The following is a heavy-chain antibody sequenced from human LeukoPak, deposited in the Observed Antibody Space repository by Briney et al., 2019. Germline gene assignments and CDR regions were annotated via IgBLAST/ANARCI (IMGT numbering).Heavy chain of an antibody. CDR1: GGSISNY. CDR2: IYYSGNT. V-gene: IGHV4-59*01. CDR3: ARTYYYDSSGYYPFDY. D-gene: IGHD3-22*01. Sequence: PSETLSLTCTVSGGSISNYWSWIRQPPGKGLEWIGYIYYSGNTNYYPSLKSRVTISVDTSKNQFSLKLSSVTAADTAVYYCARTYYYDSSGYYPFDYWGQGTLVTVSS. J-gene: IGHJ4*02.